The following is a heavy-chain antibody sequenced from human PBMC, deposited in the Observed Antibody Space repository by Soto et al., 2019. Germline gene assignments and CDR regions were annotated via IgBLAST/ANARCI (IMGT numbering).Heavy chain of an antibody. Sequence: QEQLVQSGAEVKRAGASVKVSCMTSGYTFTDYDINWVRQDTGQGLEWIGWMNPNSGETGYAQKFQGRVTMTRTLSLSTAYLELSSLTSDDTAIYFCARVAVAARPRWYNWFDPWGQGTLVTVSS. CDR2: MNPNSGET. D-gene: IGHD2-15*01. CDR3: ARVAVAARPRWYNWFDP. J-gene: IGHJ5*02. V-gene: IGHV1-8*01. CDR1: GYTFTDYD.